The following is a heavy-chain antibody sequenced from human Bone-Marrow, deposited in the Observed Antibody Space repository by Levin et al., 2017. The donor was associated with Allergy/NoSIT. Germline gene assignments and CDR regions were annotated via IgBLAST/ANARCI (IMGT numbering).Heavy chain of an antibody. D-gene: IGHD1-1*01. CDR1: GVSINSTNYY. CDR2: IYYNSYT. J-gene: IGHJ5*02. V-gene: IGHV4-39*06. CDR3: ARLAENWNVNWFDP. Sequence: GSLRLSCTVSGVSINSTNYYWGRIRQPPGKGLEWIGTIYYNSYTYYNPSLKSRVTISKDTSKNQFPLKLSSVTAADTAVYYCARLAENWNVNWFDPWGQGTLVTVSS.